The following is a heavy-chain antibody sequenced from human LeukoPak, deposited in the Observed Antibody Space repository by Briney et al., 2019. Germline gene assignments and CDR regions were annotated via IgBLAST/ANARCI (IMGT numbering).Heavy chain of an antibody. Sequence: GGSLRLSCVASGFTFSNYVMNWVRQAPGKGLECVSSISGSGTSTYYADSVKGRFTSSRDNSKNTLYLQMNSLRAEDTAVYYCARGFIAAAGTHAFDIWGQGTMVTVSS. D-gene: IGHD6-13*01. CDR1: GFTFSNYV. CDR3: ARGFIAAAGTHAFDI. J-gene: IGHJ3*02. CDR2: ISGSGTST. V-gene: IGHV3-23*01.